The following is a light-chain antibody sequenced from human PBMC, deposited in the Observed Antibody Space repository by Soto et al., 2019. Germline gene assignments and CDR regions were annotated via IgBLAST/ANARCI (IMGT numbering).Light chain of an antibody. CDR3: SSYTTSTTLDI. J-gene: IGLJ2*01. Sequence: QSALTQPASVSGSPGQSITISCTGTSSDVGGYNYVSWYQHHPGKVPKLMIYDVSNRPSGVSNRFSGSKSGNTASLTISGLRAEDEADYYCSSYTTSTTLDIFGGGTKVTVL. CDR2: DVS. CDR1: SSDVGGYNY. V-gene: IGLV2-14*03.